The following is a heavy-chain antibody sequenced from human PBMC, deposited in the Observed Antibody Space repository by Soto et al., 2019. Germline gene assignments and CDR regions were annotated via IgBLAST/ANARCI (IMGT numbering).Heavy chain of an antibody. J-gene: IGHJ4*02. CDR1: VVSVTTSRYD. CDR3: ARHSQTALVTGFDS. D-gene: IGHD5-18*01. Sequence: LQQSGPRLVRPSETLSLTCRVTVVSVTTSRYDGVWVRQPPAKGLEWIGAVTSSGLTFNFPSLESRVAISADTSKNEFYLSLASVTAADTAIYYCARHSQTALVTGFDSWGQGIRVTVSS. V-gene: IGHV4-39*01. CDR2: VTSSGLT.